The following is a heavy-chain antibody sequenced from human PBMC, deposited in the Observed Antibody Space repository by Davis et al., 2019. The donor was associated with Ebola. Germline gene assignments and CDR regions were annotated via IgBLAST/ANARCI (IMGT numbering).Heavy chain of an antibody. CDR3: ARIDSGYPNDY. CDR2: VNPRNGDT. V-gene: IGHV1-2*02. J-gene: IGHJ4*02. Sequence: ASVKVSCKASGYTFTGYYIHWVRQAPGQGLEWMGWVNPRNGDTIYAQKFQGRVTMTSDTSISTGYMELTGLTSGDTAMYFCARIDSGYPNDYWGQGTLVTVSS. CDR1: GYTFTGYY. D-gene: IGHD5-12*01.